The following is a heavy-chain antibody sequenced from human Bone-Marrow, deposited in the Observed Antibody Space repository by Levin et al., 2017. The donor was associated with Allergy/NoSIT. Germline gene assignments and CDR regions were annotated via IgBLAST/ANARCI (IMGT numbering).Heavy chain of an antibody. V-gene: IGHV3-20*04. CDR2: ITWNSGTT. CDR1: QFIFDDHA. CDR3: ARVGNYGVVADAFDL. D-gene: IGHD1-7*01. Sequence: PGGSLRLSCAASQFIFDDHAMSWVRQAPGKGLEWVSGITWNSGTTGYADSVKGRFTISRDNAKNTLYLQMNSLRVEDTALYYCARVGNYGVVADAFDLWGQGTMVTVSS. J-gene: IGHJ3*01.